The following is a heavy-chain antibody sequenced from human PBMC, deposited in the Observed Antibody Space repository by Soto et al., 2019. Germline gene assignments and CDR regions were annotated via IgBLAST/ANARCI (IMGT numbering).Heavy chain of an antibody. CDR1: GYTFTSYG. Sequence: QVQLVQSGAEVKKPGASVKVSCKASGYTFTSYGISWVRQAPGQGLEWMGWISAYNGNTNYAQKLQGRVTMTTDTSTSTAYMELVSLRSDVTAVYYCARGLWFGDSSIWYYFYYWGQGTLFTVSS. CDR2: ISAYNGNT. J-gene: IGHJ4*02. CDR3: ARGLWFGDSSIWYYFYY. V-gene: IGHV1-18*01. D-gene: IGHD6-13*01.